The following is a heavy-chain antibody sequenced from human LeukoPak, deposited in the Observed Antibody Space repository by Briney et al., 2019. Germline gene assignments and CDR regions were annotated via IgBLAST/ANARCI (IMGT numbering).Heavy chain of an antibody. D-gene: IGHD6-13*01. J-gene: IGHJ4*02. CDR3: AHSPPSSSWYYFDY. CDR2: IYWDDDK. Sequence: TLSLTCTVSGDSISSYYWSWIRQPPGKALEWLALIYWDDDKRYSPSLKSRLTITKDTSKNQVVLTMTNMDPVDTATYYCAHSPPSSSWYYFDYWGQGTLVTVSS. CDR1: GDSISSYYW. V-gene: IGHV2-5*08.